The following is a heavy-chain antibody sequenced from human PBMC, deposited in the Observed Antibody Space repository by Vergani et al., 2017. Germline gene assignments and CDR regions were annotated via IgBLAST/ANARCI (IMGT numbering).Heavy chain of an antibody. Sequence: EVQLLESGGGLVQLGGSLRPSCAASGFTFSSYAMSWVRQVPGKGLEWVSGISGSGGNTYYANSVKGRFTISRDNSKNTLYLQMNSLRADDTAVYYCAKGVYCSSTSCYEGRGYYYGMGVWGQGTTVTFSS. CDR3: AKGVYCSSTSCYEGRGYYYGMGV. V-gene: IGHV3-23*01. D-gene: IGHD2-2*01. CDR1: GFTFSSYA. CDR2: ISGSGGNT. J-gene: IGHJ6*02.